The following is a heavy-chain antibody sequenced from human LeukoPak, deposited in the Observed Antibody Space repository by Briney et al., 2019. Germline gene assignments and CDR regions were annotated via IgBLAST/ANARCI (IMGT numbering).Heavy chain of an antibody. V-gene: IGHV3-23*01. CDR1: GFPFSSHG. CDR3: AKDGAWLRFDD. CDR2: ISPGGPT. D-gene: IGHD5-12*01. J-gene: IGHJ4*02. Sequence: PWGSLRLSCAGSGFPFSSHGMNWVRQAPGKGLEWVSGISPGGPTYYADSVKGRFSISRDDSKNTFYLQMINLRAEDTAVYYCAKDGAWLRFDDWGQGILVTVSS.